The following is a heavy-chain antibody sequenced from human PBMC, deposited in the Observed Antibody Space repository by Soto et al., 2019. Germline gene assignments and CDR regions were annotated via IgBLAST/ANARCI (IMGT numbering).Heavy chain of an antibody. V-gene: IGHV3-15*01. J-gene: IGHJ3*02. CDR3: TTALVGAHDSFDI. D-gene: IGHD1-26*01. Sequence: GGSLRLSCAASGFTFSNAWMSWVRQAPGKGLEWVGRIKSKTDGGTTDYAAPVKGRFTISTDDSKNTLYLQMNSLKTEDTAVYYCTTALVGAHDSFDIWGQGTMVTVSS. CDR2: IKSKTDGGTT. CDR1: GFTFSNAW.